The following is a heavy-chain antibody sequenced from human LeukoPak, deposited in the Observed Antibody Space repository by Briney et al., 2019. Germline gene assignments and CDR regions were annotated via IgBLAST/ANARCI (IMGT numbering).Heavy chain of an antibody. CDR2: ISAYNGNT. J-gene: IGHJ6*04. D-gene: IGHD3-9*01. CDR3: ARALYYDILTGYYGDYGMDV. CDR1: GYTFTSYG. V-gene: IGHV1-18*04. Sequence: ASVKVSCKASGYTFTSYGISWVRQAPGQGLEWMGWISAYNGNTNYAQKLQGRVTMTADTSTSTAYMELRSLRSDDTAVYYCARALYYDILTGYYGDYGMDVWGKGTTVTVSS.